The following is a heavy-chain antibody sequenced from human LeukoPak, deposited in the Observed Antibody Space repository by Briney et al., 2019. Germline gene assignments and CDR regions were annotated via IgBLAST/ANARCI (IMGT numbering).Heavy chain of an antibody. CDR2: ISAYNGST. Sequence: ASVKVSCKASGYTFTSYGISWVRQAPGQGLEWMGWISAYNGSTNYAQKLQGRVTMTTDTSTSTAYMELRSLRSDDTAVYYCARDQEWELLYYYYGMDVWGQGTTVTVSS. J-gene: IGHJ6*02. CDR1: GYTFTSYG. V-gene: IGHV1-18*01. CDR3: ARDQEWELLYYYYGMDV. D-gene: IGHD1-26*01.